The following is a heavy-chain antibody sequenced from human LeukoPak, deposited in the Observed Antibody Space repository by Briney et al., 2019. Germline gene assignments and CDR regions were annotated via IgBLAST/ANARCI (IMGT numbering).Heavy chain of an antibody. V-gene: IGHV1-18*01. Sequence: ASVKVSCKASGYTFTSYGISWVRQAPGQGLEWMGWISAYNGNTNYAQKFQGRVTITADESTTTAYMELSSLRSEDTAVYYCAGGFVGRRGNYQYKDVWGKGTTVTISS. CDR1: GYTFTSYG. D-gene: IGHD3-16*01. J-gene: IGHJ6*04. CDR3: AGGFVGRRGNYQYKDV. CDR2: ISAYNGNT.